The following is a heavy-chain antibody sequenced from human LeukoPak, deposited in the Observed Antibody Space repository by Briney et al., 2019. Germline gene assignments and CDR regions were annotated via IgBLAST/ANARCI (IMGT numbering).Heavy chain of an antibody. D-gene: IGHD4-23*01. V-gene: IGHV4-38-2*02. J-gene: IGHJ4*02. CDR2: IYHSGST. CDR1: GYSISSGYY. CDR3: ARDRWRTYYFDY. Sequence: PSETLSLTCTVSGYSISSGYYWGWIRPPPGKGLEWIGSIYHSGSTYYNPSLKSRVTISVDTSKNQFSLKLSSVTAADTAVYYCARDRWRTYYFDYWGQGTLVTVSS.